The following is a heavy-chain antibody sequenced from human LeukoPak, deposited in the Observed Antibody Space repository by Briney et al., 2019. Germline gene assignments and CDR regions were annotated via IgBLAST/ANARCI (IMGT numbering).Heavy chain of an antibody. Sequence: PSQTLSLTCTVSGGSISSGGYYWSWIRQHPGKGLEWIGYIYYSGSTYYSPSLKSRVTISVDTSKNQFSLKLSSVTAADTAVYYCARLAGDSRVDYWGQGTLVTVSS. CDR1: GGSISSGGYY. V-gene: IGHV4-31*03. D-gene: IGHD4-17*01. J-gene: IGHJ4*02. CDR2: IYYSGST. CDR3: ARLAGDSRVDY.